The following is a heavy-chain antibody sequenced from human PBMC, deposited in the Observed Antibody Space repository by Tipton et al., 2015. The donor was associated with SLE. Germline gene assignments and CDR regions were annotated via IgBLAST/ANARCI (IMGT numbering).Heavy chain of an antibody. CDR3: ARDRLGGPFDY. Sequence: TLSLTCNVSGGSLSGYYWNWIRQPPGKGLEWIGYIYDSGSTNFNPSLKSRVIISEDTSKNQFSLKLRSVTAADSAIYYCARDRLGGPFDYWGRGTLVTVSS. CDR1: GGSLSGYY. J-gene: IGHJ4*02. D-gene: IGHD1-26*01. CDR2: IYDSGST. V-gene: IGHV4-59*01.